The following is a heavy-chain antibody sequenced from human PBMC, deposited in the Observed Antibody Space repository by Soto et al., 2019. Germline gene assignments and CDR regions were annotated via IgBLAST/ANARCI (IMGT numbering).Heavy chain of an antibody. CDR2: INPKNGGI. J-gene: IGHJ1*01. CDR1: GYTFNDFY. Sequence: ASVKVSCKSSGYTFNDFYIHWVRQAPGQGLEWVGWINPKNGGINYSLKFQGRVTMTRDTSVNTSYRDLNILNFNDSAIHYCVRGQSVLYLDLWGRGTQVTVSS. CDR3: VRGQSVLYLDL. D-gene: IGHD1-1*01. V-gene: IGHV1-2*02.